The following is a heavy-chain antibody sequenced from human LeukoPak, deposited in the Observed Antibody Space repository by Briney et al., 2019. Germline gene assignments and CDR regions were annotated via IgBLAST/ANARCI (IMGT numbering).Heavy chain of an antibody. D-gene: IGHD4-17*01. V-gene: IGHV4-31*03. CDR2: IYYSGST. CDR1: GGSISSGGYY. Sequence: PSETLSLTCTVSGGSISSGGYYWSWIRQHPGKGLEWIGYIYYSGSTHYNPSLKSRVTISVDTSKNQFSLKLSSVTAADTAVYYCARDSLSPRLDYGDYDWGQGTLVTVSS. CDR3: ARDSLSPRLDYGDYD. J-gene: IGHJ4*02.